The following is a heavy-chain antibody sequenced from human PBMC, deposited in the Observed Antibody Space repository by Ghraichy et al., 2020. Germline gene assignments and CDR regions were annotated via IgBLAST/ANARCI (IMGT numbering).Heavy chain of an antibody. CDR2: TYYRSKWYN. CDR3: ARGGRSGWYGELEY. J-gene: IGHJ4*02. CDR1: GDSVSSNSAT. D-gene: IGHD6-19*01. V-gene: IGHV6-1*01. Sequence: SQTLSLTCAISGDSVSSNSATWSWIRQSPSRGLEWLGRTYYRSKWYNDYAVFVKSRITINPDTSKNQFSLQLNSVTPEDTAVYYCARGGRSGWYGELEYWGQGTLVTVSS.